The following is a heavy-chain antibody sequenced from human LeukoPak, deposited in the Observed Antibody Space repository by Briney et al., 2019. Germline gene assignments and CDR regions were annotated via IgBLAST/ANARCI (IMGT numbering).Heavy chain of an antibody. D-gene: IGHD3-10*01. CDR2: ISYSGST. V-gene: IGHV4-59*08. CDR1: GASISSYY. Sequence: KPSETLSLTCTVSGASISSYYWSWSRQPPGQGLGWIGYISYSGSTNYNPSLKSRVTISADTSKNQVSLTLSSVTAADTAVYYCARHPELYFFDYWGQGTLVTVSS. J-gene: IGHJ4*02. CDR3: ARHPELYFFDY.